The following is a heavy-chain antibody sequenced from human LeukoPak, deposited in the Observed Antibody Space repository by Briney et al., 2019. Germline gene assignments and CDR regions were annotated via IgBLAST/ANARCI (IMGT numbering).Heavy chain of an antibody. J-gene: IGHJ3*02. V-gene: IGHV4-59*08. CDR1: GGSISSYY. Sequence: SETLSLTCTVSGGSISSYYWSWIRQPPGKGLEWMGYIYYSGSTNYNPSLKTRVPISVDTSKNQFSLKLSSVTAAGTAVYYCARRLNYYDSTRGAFDIWGQGTMVTVSS. CDR3: ARRLNYYDSTRGAFDI. CDR2: IYYSGST. D-gene: IGHD3-22*01.